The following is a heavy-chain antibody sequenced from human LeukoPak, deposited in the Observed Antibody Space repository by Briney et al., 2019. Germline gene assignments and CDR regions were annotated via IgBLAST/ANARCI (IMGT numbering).Heavy chain of an antibody. CDR2: ISAYSGNT. D-gene: IGHD2-2*01. CDR3: ARLYCSSTSCRLLDY. V-gene: IGHV1-18*01. Sequence: ASVKVSCKASGYTFSSYGISWVRQPPGPGLEWMGWISAYSGNTNYAQKLQGRVTMTTDTSTSTAYMELRSLRSDDTAVYYCARLYCSSTSCRLLDYWGQGTLVTVSS. J-gene: IGHJ4*02. CDR1: GYTFSSYG.